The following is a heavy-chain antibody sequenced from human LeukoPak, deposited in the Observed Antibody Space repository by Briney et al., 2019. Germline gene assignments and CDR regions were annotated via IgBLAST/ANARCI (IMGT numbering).Heavy chain of an antibody. J-gene: IGHJ4*02. CDR1: GFTFSSSW. CDR2: IREDGSQK. V-gene: IGHV3-7*03. CDR3: AKLMRRIQLWSPIDY. Sequence: PGGSLRLSCAASGFTFSSSWMTWVRQAPGKGLEWVASIREDGSQKSAVDSVRGRFTIARDNAKNSLYLQMNSLRAEDTALYYCAKLMRRIQLWSPIDYWGQGTLVTVSS. D-gene: IGHD5-18*01.